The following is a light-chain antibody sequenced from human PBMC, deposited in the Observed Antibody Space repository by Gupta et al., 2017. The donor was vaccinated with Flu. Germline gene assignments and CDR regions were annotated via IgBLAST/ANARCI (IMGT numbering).Light chain of an antibody. V-gene: IGKV2-30*01. CDR3: MRCKHPWT. CDR2: EGS. J-gene: IGKJ2*02. CDR1: QSLAYKNGINS. Sequence: PVALGQPDSISCRSIQSLAYKNGINSLNWLQQRPGQSPRRIIYEGSKLHSRVPDRFHRSGSGTDFTLKISRGEAEDIGVYSGMRCKHPWTFGQGTRMEI.